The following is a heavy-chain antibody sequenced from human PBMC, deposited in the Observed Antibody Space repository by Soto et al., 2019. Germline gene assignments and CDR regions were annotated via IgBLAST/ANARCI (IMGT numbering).Heavy chain of an antibody. CDR2: IYYSGST. J-gene: IGHJ3*02. Sequence: PSETLSLTCTVSGGSISSYYWSWIRQPPGKGLEWIGYIYYSGSTNYNPSLKSRVTISVDTSKNQFSLKLSSVTAADTAVYYCAGGGQYCTNGVCYLDAFDILGQGTMVTVSS. V-gene: IGHV4-59*01. CDR3: AGGGQYCTNGVCYLDAFDI. D-gene: IGHD2-8*01. CDR1: GGSISSYY.